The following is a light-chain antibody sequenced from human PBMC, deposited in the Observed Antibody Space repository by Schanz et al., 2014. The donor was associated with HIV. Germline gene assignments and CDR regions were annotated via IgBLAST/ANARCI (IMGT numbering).Light chain of an antibody. CDR2: EVS. V-gene: IGLV2-14*02. J-gene: IGLJ3*02. Sequence: QSVLTQPASVSGSPGQSITISCSGTSSDVGTYNRVSWYQQHPGKAPKLMIYEVSKRPSGIPGRFSGSNSGNTATLTISGPQSVDEADYYCQAWDSSTEVVFGGGTKLTVL. CDR3: QAWDSSTEVV. CDR1: SSDVGTYNR.